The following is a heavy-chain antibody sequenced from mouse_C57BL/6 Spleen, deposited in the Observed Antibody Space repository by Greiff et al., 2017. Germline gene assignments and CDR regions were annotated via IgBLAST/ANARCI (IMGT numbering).Heavy chain of an antibody. V-gene: IGHV8-8*01. J-gene: IGHJ1*03. D-gene: IGHD1-1*01. CDR1: GFSLSTFGLG. CDR3: ARIAYYGSSYWYFDV. Sequence: QVTLKVSGPGILQPSQTLSLTCSFSGFSLSTFGLGVGWIRQPSGKGLVWLAHIWWDDDKYYIPALKSRLTISKYTSKNQVFLKIANVDTADTATYYCARIAYYGSSYWYFDVWGTGTTVTVSS. CDR2: IWWDDDK.